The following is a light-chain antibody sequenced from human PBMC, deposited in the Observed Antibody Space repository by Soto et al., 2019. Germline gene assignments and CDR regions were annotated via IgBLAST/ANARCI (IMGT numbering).Light chain of an antibody. CDR3: QQYERYNPS. Sequence: EIVMTQSPATLSVSPGERATLSCRASQSVSSNLAWYQQKPGQAPRLLIYGASTRATGIPARFSGSGSGTEFTLTISSLQSEDFAVYYCQQYERYNPSFGGGTKLEI. CDR2: GAS. CDR1: QSVSSN. J-gene: IGKJ4*01. V-gene: IGKV3D-15*01.